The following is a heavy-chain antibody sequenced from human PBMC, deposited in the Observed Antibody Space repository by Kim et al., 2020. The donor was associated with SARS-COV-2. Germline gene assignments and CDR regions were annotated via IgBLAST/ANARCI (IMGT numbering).Heavy chain of an antibody. V-gene: IGHV1-69*06. D-gene: IGHD3-10*01. CDR2: IIPMFGTT. Sequence: SVKVSCRPSGGTFSNYAISWVRQAPGQGLEWMGGIIPMFGTTNYAQNFQDRVTITADKSTSTGYMELSSLRSEDTAVYFCARGSGSGELWRPLEYWGQGTLVTVSS. CDR3: ARGSGSGELWRPLEY. J-gene: IGHJ4*02. CDR1: GGTFSNYA.